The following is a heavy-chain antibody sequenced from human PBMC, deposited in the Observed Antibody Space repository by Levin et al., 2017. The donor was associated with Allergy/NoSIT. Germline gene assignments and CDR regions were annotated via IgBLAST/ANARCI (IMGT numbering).Heavy chain of an antibody. CDR2: IIPILGIA. CDR3: ARALGGDFGVVIPAPYYYYGMDV. CDR1: GGTFSSYA. D-gene: IGHD3-3*01. J-gene: IGHJ6*02. Sequence: SVKVSCKASGGTFSSYAISWVRQAPGQGLEWMGRIIPILGIANYAQKFQGRVTITADKSTSTAYMELSSLRSEDTAVYYCARALGGDFGVVIPAPYYYYGMDVWGQGTTVTVSS. V-gene: IGHV1-69*04.